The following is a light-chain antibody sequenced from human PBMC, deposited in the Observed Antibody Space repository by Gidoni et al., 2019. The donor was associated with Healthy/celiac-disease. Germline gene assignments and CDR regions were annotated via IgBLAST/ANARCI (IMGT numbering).Light chain of an antibody. V-gene: IGKV4-1*01. CDR1: QSVLYSSNNKNY. CDR3: QQYYSTPFT. Sequence: VMTQSPDSLAVSLGERATINCKSSQSVLYSSNNKNYLAWYQQKPGQPPKLLIYWTSTRESGVTDRFSGSGSGTDFTLTIRSLQAEDVEVYYCQQYYSTPFTFGGGTKVEIK. J-gene: IGKJ4*01. CDR2: WTS.